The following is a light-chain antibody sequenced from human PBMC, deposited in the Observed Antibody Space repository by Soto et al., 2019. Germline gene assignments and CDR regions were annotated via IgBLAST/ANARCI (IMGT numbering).Light chain of an antibody. CDR3: RSYPRSTTVV. Sequence: QSALTQPASVSGSPVQAITISCTGTRRDVGGYNYVYWSQQHTGKAPKLMFYDVSNRPSGGSNRFSGSKSGNTACRTISGLQAEHEVDCYCRSYPRSTTVVFGGGTKLT. CDR1: RRDVGGYNY. CDR2: DVS. V-gene: IGLV2-14*01. J-gene: IGLJ2*01.